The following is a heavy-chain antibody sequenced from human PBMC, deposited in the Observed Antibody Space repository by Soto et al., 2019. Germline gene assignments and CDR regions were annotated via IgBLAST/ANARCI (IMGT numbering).Heavy chain of an antibody. D-gene: IGHD6-19*01. Sequence: QVQLLQSGAEVKKPGSSVRVSCEASGGSFRTYSISWVRQAPGQGLEWMGEIIPIFGTVNYAQKFQGRVTITADESTTTVYMVLRSLRSEDTAVDYCAKGAVAGTPTSYYGMDVWGQGTTVTVSS. CDR3: AKGAVAGTPTSYYGMDV. CDR1: GGSFRTYS. CDR2: IIPIFGTV. V-gene: IGHV1-69*12. J-gene: IGHJ6*02.